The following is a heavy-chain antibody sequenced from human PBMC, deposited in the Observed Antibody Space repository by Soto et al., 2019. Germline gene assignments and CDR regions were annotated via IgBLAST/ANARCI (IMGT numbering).Heavy chain of an antibody. CDR3: ARASIAAAGYYCDY. Sequence: EVQLVESGGGLIQPGGSLRLSCAASGFTVSTNYMSWVRQAPGKGLEWVSVIYSGGSTYYADSVKGRFTISRDNSKNTLYLQMNSLRAEDTAVYYCARASIAAAGYYCDYWGQGTLVTVSS. CDR2: IYSGGST. D-gene: IGHD6-13*01. V-gene: IGHV3-53*01. CDR1: GFTVSTNY. J-gene: IGHJ4*02.